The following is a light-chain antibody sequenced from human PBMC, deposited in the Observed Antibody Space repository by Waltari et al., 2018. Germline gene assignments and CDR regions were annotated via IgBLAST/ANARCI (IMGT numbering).Light chain of an antibody. CDR1: SSALGAYHY. CDR3: SSYAGSNNFDV. Sequence: QSALTQPPSASASPGQSVTIPCTGTSSALGAYHYVSSYQQHPGKAPKLMIYEVSKRPSGVPDRFSGSKSGNTASLAVSGLQAEDEADYYCSSYAGSNNFDVFGTGTKVTVL. V-gene: IGLV2-8*01. CDR2: EVS. J-gene: IGLJ1*01.